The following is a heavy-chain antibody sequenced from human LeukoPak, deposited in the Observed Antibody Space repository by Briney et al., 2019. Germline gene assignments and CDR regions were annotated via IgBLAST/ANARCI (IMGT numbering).Heavy chain of an antibody. CDR3: ARDHSTFLHYDFWSGYHDY. V-gene: IGHV3-7*01. CDR2: IKQDGSEK. CDR1: GFTFSSYW. Sequence: GGSLRLSCAASGFTFSSYWMSWVRQAPGKGLEWVANIKQDGSEKYYVDSVKGRFTISRDNAKNSLYLQMNSLRAEDTAVYYCARDHSTFLHYDFWSGYHDYWGQGTLVTVSS. J-gene: IGHJ4*02. D-gene: IGHD3-3*01.